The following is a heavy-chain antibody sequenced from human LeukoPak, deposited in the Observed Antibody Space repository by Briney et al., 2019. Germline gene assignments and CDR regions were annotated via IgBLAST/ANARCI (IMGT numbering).Heavy chain of an antibody. CDR1: GYTFTSYY. CDR2: INPSGGST. CDR3: ARFYEGYYDSSGSPGLFDY. Sequence: ASVKVSCKASGYTFTSYYMHWVRQAPGQGLEGMGIINPSGGSTSYAQKFQGRVTMTRDMSTSTVYMELSSLRSEDTAVYYCARFYEGYYDSSGSPGLFDYWGQGTLVTVSS. J-gene: IGHJ4*02. V-gene: IGHV1-46*01. D-gene: IGHD3-22*01.